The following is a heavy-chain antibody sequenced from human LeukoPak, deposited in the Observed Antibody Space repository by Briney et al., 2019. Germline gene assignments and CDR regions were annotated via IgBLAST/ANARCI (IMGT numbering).Heavy chain of an antibody. Sequence: GGSLRLSCAASGFTFSSYAMHWVRQAPGKGLEWVAVITNDGSEKHNADSVKGRFTISKDNSKNTLYVQMNSLRAEDTAVYYCARDVHAPADYYFDYWGQGTPVTVSS. CDR3: ARDVHAPADYYFDY. J-gene: IGHJ4*02. V-gene: IGHV3-30*04. CDR1: GFTFSSYA. CDR2: ITNDGSEK. D-gene: IGHD2-2*01.